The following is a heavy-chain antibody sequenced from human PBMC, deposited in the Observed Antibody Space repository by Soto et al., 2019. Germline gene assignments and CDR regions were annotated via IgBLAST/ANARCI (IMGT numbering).Heavy chain of an antibody. CDR1: GFTFSSYA. V-gene: IGHV3-23*01. CDR3: AKDLIVGYSSGWTSDYFDY. D-gene: IGHD6-19*01. CDR2: ISGSGGST. J-gene: IGHJ4*02. Sequence: GGSLRLSCAASGFTFSSYAMSWVRQAPGKGLEWVSAISGSGGSTYYADSVKGRFTISRDNSKNTLYLQMNSLRAEDTAIYYCAKDLIVGYSSGWTSDYFDYWGQGTLVTVSS.